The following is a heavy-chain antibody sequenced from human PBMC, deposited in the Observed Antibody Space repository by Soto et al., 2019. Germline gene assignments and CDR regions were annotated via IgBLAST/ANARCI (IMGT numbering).Heavy chain of an antibody. CDR2: ISDTGGDS. CDR3: VRDLYRSATMTCLDH. J-gene: IGHJ4*02. Sequence: RRLSCEASGSTFINYAMSWVRQSPGKGLEWVSSISDTGGDSYYADSMDGRFTVSRDNSKNTLYLQLNSLRAEDTAIYYCVRDLYRSATMTCLDHWGQGALVTVSS. D-gene: IGHD1-1*01. CDR1: GSTFINYA. V-gene: IGHV3-23*01.